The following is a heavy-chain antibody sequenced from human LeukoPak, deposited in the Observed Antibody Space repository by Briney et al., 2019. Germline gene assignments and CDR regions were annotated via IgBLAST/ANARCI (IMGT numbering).Heavy chain of an antibody. CDR3: ARSYGYSYGYSRFDY. Sequence: GGSLRLSCGASGFAFSSYWMTWVRQAPEKGLEWVANIKQDGSEKYYVDSVKGRFTISRDNAKNSLYLQMNSLRAEDTAVYYCARSYGYSYGYSRFDYWGQGIMVTVSS. D-gene: IGHD5-18*01. CDR1: GFAFSSYW. J-gene: IGHJ4*02. CDR2: IKQDGSEK. V-gene: IGHV3-7*01.